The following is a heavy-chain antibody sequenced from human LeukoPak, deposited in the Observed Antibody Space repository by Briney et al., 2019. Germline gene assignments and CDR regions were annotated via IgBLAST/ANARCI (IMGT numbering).Heavy chain of an antibody. V-gene: IGHV4-34*01. Sequence: KPSETLSLTCAVYGGPFSGYYWGWIRQPPGKGLEWIGAINHSGSTNYNPSLQSQVTIAVDTSKNQFSLKLSSVTAADTAVYYCARGPANRCSSTSCPRGGFDYWGQGTLVTVSS. CDR3: ARGPANRCSSTSCPRGGFDY. CDR2: INHSGST. CDR1: GGPFSGYY. J-gene: IGHJ4*02. D-gene: IGHD2-2*01.